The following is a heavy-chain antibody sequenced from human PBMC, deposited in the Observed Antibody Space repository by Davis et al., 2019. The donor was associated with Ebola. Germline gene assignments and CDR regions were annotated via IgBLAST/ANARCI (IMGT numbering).Heavy chain of an antibody. J-gene: IGHJ6*03. Sequence: PSETLSLTCTVSGGSISSYYWSWIRQPPGKGLEWIGEINHSGSTNYNPSLKSRVTISVDTSKNQFSLKLSSVTAADTAVYYCARVRLSGDIVVYYYYMDVWGKGTTVTVSS. D-gene: IGHD2-2*01. V-gene: IGHV4-34*01. CDR2: INHSGST. CDR3: ARVRLSGDIVVYYYYMDV. CDR1: GGSISSYY.